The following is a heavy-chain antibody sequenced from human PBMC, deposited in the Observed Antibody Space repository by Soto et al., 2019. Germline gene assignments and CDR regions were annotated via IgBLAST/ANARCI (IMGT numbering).Heavy chain of an antibody. D-gene: IGHD6-19*01. J-gene: IGHJ6*02. CDR1: GFTFSSHA. V-gene: IGHV3-33*01. Sequence: QVQLVESGGGGVQPGRSLRLSCEASGFTFSSHAMHWVRQAPGKGLEWVAFIWFDGTNEWYADSVKGRFTISRDNSKNALYLQMNSLRAEDTAVYYCARDRTIAVAGDYYYGMDVWGQGTTVTVSS. CDR2: IWFDGTNE. CDR3: ARDRTIAVAGDYYYGMDV.